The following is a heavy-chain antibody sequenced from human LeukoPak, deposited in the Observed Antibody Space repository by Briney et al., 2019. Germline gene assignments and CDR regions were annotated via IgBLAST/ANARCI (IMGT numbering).Heavy chain of an antibody. Sequence: SQTLSLTCAISGDSVSSDSAAWNCIRQSPSRGLEWLGRTYYMYKWINDYAVSVKSRITINPDTSRSQFSLQLNSVTPEDTAVYYCARGFLRTGFDSWGQGTLVIVSS. CDR3: ARGFLRTGFDS. CDR2: TYYMYKWIN. CDR1: GDSVSSDSAA. V-gene: IGHV6-1*01. J-gene: IGHJ4*02. D-gene: IGHD1-14*01.